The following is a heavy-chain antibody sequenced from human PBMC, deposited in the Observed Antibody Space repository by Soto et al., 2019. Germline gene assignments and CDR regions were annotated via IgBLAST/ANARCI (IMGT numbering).Heavy chain of an antibody. D-gene: IGHD3-10*01. CDR2: IIPLPGTV. Sequence: QAHLAQSGAEVKKPGSSVTVSCKASGGTFNSYGISWVRQAPGQGLDWMGVIIPLPGTVNYAQKLQGRVSITADKSTSTAYMDLNSLRSDDTAVYYCARVRVIRGVIPSHFGLWGQGTQVTVSS. V-gene: IGHV1-69*06. CDR3: ARVRVIRGVIPSHFGL. CDR1: GGTFNSYG. J-gene: IGHJ4*02.